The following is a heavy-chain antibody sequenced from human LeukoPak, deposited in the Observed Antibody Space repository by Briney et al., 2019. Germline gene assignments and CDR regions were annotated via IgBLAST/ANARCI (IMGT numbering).Heavy chain of an antibody. CDR1: GYSFTTYW. V-gene: IGHV5-51*01. CDR3: ARQITFGGVEFDP. Sequence: GESLKISCTGSGYSFTTYWIGWVRQMPGEGLEWMGIIYPGDSDARYGPSFQGQVTISVDKSINTAYLQWSSLKASDTAMYYCARQITFGGVEFDPWGQGTLVTVSS. D-gene: IGHD3-16*01. CDR2: IYPGDSDA. J-gene: IGHJ5*02.